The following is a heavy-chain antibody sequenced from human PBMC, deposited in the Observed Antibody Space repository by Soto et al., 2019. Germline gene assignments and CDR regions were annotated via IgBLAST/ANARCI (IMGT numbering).Heavy chain of an antibody. CDR2: ISYDGSNK. V-gene: IGHV3-30*18. Sequence: PGGSLRLSCAASGFTFSSYGMHWVRQAPGKGLEWVAVISYDGSNKYYADSVKGRFTISRDNSKNTLYLQMNSLRAEDTAVYYCANSVEFDYWGQGTLVTVSS. D-gene: IGHD1-1*01. CDR3: ANSVEFDY. J-gene: IGHJ4*02. CDR1: GFTFSSYG.